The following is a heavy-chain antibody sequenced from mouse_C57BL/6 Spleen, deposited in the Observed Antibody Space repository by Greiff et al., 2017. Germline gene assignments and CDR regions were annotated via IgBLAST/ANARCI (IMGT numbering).Heavy chain of an antibody. D-gene: IGHD1-1*01. CDR1: GYAFSSSW. V-gene: IGHV1-82*01. Sequence: VQLQESGPELVKPGASVKISCKASGYAFSSSWMNWVKQRPGKGLEWIGRIYPGDGDTNYNGKFKGKATLTADKSSSTAYMQLSSLTSEDSAVYFCARYYYGSSYRYWYFDVWGTGTTVTVSS. CDR2: IYPGDGDT. CDR3: ARYYYGSSYRYWYFDV. J-gene: IGHJ1*03.